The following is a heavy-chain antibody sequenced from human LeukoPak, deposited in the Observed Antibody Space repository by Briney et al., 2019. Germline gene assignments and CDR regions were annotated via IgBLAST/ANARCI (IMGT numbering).Heavy chain of an antibody. J-gene: IGHJ4*02. CDR2: ISYDGSNK. CDR1: GFTFNSYA. Sequence: GGSLRLSCAASGFTFNSYAMHWVRQAPGKGLEWVAVISYDGSNKYYADSVKGRFTISRDNSKNTLYLQMNSLRAEDTALYYCARDLLTYNWNDYFDYWGQGTLVTVSS. V-gene: IGHV3-30-3*01. D-gene: IGHD1-20*01. CDR3: ARDLLTYNWNDYFDY.